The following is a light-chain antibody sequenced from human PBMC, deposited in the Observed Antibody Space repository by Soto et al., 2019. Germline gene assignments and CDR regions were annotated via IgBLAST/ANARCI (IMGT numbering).Light chain of an antibody. Sequence: EIVLTQSPGTLSLSPGERATLSCRASQSVSSSYLAGYQQKPGQAPRLLIYGASSRATGIPDRFSGSGSGTDFTLTISRLEPEDFAVYYCQQDGSSSTFGQGTKVEIK. V-gene: IGKV3-20*01. CDR3: QQDGSSST. CDR1: QSVSSSY. J-gene: IGKJ1*01. CDR2: GAS.